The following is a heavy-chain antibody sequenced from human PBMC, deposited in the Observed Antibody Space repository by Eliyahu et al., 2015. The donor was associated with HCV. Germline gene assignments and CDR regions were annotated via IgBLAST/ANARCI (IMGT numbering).Heavy chain of an antibody. CDR1: GFPFSRYA. CDR2: IRAGNGVT. CDR3: AKAPETWYYFDY. D-gene: IGHD2-15*01. Sequence: EVQLLESGXGXVQPGGSLXLSCXASGFPFSRYAMSWVRQXPGKGLEWVSSIRAGNGVTYYADSVKGRFTISRDDSKNTLYLQMNSLRAEDTALNYCAKAPETWYYFDYWGQGSRVTVSS. J-gene: IGHJ4*03. V-gene: IGHV3-23*01.